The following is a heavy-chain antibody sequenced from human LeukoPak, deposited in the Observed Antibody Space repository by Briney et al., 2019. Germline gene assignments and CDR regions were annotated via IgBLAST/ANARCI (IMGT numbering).Heavy chain of an antibody. V-gene: IGHV3-33*01. CDR3: ARSKGAPVPVYDY. CDR1: GFTFSSYG. Sequence: GGSLRLSCAASGFTFSSYGMHWVRQAPGKGLEWVAAIWSDGSNKYYADSVKGRFTMSRDNSKNTLYLRMNSLRAEDTAVYYCARSKGAPVPVYDYWGQGTRVTVSS. D-gene: IGHD6-6*01. CDR2: IWSDGSNK. J-gene: IGHJ4*02.